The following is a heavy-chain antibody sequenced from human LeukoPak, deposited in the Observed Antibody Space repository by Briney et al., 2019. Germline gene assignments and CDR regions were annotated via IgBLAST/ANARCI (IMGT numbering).Heavy chain of an antibody. V-gene: IGHV4-59*01. CDR3: AAASDFWSAFADV. Sequence: GSLRLSCAASGFTFTTYTMNWIRQPPGKGLEWIGYIYYSGSTNYNPSLKSRVTISVDTSKNQFSLRLSSVTAADTAVYYCAAASDFWSAFADVWGKGTTVTVSS. D-gene: IGHD3-3*01. J-gene: IGHJ6*04. CDR2: IYYSGST. CDR1: GFTFTTYT.